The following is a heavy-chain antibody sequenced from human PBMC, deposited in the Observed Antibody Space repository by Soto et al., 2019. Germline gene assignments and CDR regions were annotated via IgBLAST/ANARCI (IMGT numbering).Heavy chain of an antibody. CDR3: ARKEHDILTGYYYFDY. J-gene: IGHJ4*02. CDR1: GGSISSGCYY. CDR2: IYYSGST. Sequence: SETLSLTCTVSGGSISSGCYYWSWIRQHPGKGLEWIGYIYYSGSTYYNPSLKSRVTISVDTSKNQFSLKLSSVTAADTAVYYCARKEHDILTGYYYFDYWGQGTLVTVSS. V-gene: IGHV4-31*03. D-gene: IGHD3-9*01.